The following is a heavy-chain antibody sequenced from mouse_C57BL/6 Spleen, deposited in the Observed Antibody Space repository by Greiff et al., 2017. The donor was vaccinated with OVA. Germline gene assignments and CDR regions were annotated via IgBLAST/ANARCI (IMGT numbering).Heavy chain of an antibody. J-gene: IGHJ4*01. V-gene: IGHV5-6*01. CDR3: ASYSNDAMDY. CDR1: GFTFSSYG. CDR2: ISSGGSYT. Sequence: EVQGVESGGDLVKPGGSLKLSCAASGFTFSSYGMSWVRQTPDKRLEWVATISSGGSYTYYPDSVKGRFTISRDNAKNNLYLQMSHLKSEDTAMYYCASYSNDAMDYWGQGTSVTVSS. D-gene: IGHD2-5*01.